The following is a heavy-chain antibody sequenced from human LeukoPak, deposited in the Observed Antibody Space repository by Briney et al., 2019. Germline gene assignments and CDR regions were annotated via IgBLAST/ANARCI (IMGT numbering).Heavy chain of an antibody. V-gene: IGHV6-1*01. Sequence: SQTLSLTCAISGDSVSSNSAAWNWIRQSPSRGLEWLGRTYYRSKWYNDHAVSVKSRITINLDTSKNQFSLQLNSVTPEDTAVYYCARGGSSWEYYYYGMDVWGQGTTVTVSS. D-gene: IGHD6-13*01. CDR2: TYYRSKWYN. J-gene: IGHJ6*02. CDR3: ARGGSSWEYYYYGMDV. CDR1: GDSVSSNSAA.